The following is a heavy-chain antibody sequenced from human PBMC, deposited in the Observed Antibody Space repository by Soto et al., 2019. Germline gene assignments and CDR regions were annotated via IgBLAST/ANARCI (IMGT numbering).Heavy chain of an antibody. J-gene: IGHJ4*02. CDR3: ARDRQQWLADFDC. CDR1: GYTFTSYA. Sequence: QVQLVQSGAEVKKPGASVKVSCKASGYTFTSYAMHWVRQAPGQRLEWMGWINAGNGNTKYSQKFQGRVTITRDTSASTAYMELSSLRSEDTAVYYCARDRQQWLADFDCWGQGTLVTVSS. CDR2: INAGNGNT. V-gene: IGHV1-3*01. D-gene: IGHD6-19*01.